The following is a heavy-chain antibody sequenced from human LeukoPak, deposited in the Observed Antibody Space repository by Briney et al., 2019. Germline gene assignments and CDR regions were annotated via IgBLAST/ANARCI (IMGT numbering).Heavy chain of an antibody. D-gene: IGHD3-10*01. CDR1: GFTFSSYA. CDR2: ISGSGGST. Sequence: GGSLRLSCAVSGFTFSSYAMSWVRQAPGKGLEWVSAISGSGGSTYYADSVKGRFTISRDNSKNTLYLQMNSLRAEDTAVYYCAEDVEVRGVIPLYFDYWGQGTLVTVSS. J-gene: IGHJ4*02. CDR3: AEDVEVRGVIPLYFDY. V-gene: IGHV3-23*01.